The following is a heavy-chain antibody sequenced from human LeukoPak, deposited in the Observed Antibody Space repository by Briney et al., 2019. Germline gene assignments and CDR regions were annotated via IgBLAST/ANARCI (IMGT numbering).Heavy chain of an antibody. CDR3: ARAGNIRFDY. Sequence: GGSLRLSCEASGFTFSSYAMSWVRQAPGKGLEWVSGFSGSGGSTYYADSVKGRFTISRDNSKNTLYLQMNSLRAEDTAVYYCARAGNIRFDYWGQGTLVTVPS. J-gene: IGHJ4*02. CDR1: GFTFSSYA. CDR2: FSGSGGST. V-gene: IGHV3-23*01. D-gene: IGHD1/OR15-1a*01.